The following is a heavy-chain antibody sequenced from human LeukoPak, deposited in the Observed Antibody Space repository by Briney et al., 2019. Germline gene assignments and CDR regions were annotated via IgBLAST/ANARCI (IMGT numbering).Heavy chain of an antibody. J-gene: IGHJ4*02. V-gene: IGHV4-4*07. Sequence: SETLSLTCTVSGGSISTYYWNWIRQPAGKGLEWIGRMHTSGSTHFNPSLKSRITMSLDTSKNHFSLKLSSVTVADTAVYYCARGKVVAGTPGQNSWDNWGQGILVTVSS. CDR1: GGSISTYY. CDR3: ARGKVVAGTPGQNSWDN. CDR2: MHTSGST. D-gene: IGHD6-19*01.